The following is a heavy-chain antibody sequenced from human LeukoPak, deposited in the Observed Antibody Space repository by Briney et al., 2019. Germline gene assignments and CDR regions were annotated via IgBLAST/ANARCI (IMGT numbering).Heavy chain of an antibody. D-gene: IGHD4-11*01. Sequence: GGSLRLSCAASGFTFSDHYMDWVRQAPGRGLEWVGRIRKKANSYTTEYAASVQGRFTISRDDSKNSLYLQMNSLQTEDTAMYYCARSGPYSPLDHRGQGTLVTVAS. CDR1: GFTFSDHY. J-gene: IGHJ4*02. CDR2: IRKKANSYTT. CDR3: ARSGPYSPLDH. V-gene: IGHV3-72*01.